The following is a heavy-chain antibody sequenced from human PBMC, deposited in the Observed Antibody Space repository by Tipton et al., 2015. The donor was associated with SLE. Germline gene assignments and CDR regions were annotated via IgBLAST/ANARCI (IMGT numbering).Heavy chain of an antibody. J-gene: IGHJ3*02. V-gene: IGHV4-38-2*01. CDR2: ISHSGST. CDR3: ARLRGPVLPDAFDI. Sequence: TLSLTCAVSGYSISSGYHWGWVRQPPGKGLEWIGSISHSGSTYYNPSLKSRVTISVDTSKNQFSLKLSSVTAADTAVYYCARLRGPVLPDAFDIWGQGTMVTVSS. D-gene: IGHD3-10*01. CDR1: GYSISSGYH.